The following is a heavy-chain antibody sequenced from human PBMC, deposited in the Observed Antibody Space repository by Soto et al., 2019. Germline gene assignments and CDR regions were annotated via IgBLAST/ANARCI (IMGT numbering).Heavy chain of an antibody. D-gene: IGHD6-13*01. Sequence: SVKVSCKASGGTFSSYAISWVRQAPGQGLEWMGGIIPIFGTANYAQKFQGRVTITADESTSTAYMELSSLRSEDTAVYYCAREADTGYSSSWYSKGSWFDPWGQGTLVTVSS. CDR3: AREADTGYSSSWYSKGSWFDP. V-gene: IGHV1-69*13. CDR1: GGTFSSYA. CDR2: IIPIFGTA. J-gene: IGHJ5*02.